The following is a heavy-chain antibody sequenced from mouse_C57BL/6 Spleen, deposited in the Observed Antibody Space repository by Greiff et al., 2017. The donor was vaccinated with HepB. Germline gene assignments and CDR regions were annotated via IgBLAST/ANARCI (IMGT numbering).Heavy chain of an antibody. CDR1: GYTFTSYW. Sequence: QVQLQQPGAELVKPGASVKMSCKASGYTFTSYWITWVKQRPGQGLEWIGDIYPGSGSTNYNEKFKSKATLTVDTSSSTAYMQLSSLTSEDSAVYYCARSLLGPYYFDYWGQGTTLTVSS. J-gene: IGHJ2*01. CDR2: IYPGSGST. V-gene: IGHV1-55*01. CDR3: ARSLLGPYYFDY. D-gene: IGHD4-1*01.